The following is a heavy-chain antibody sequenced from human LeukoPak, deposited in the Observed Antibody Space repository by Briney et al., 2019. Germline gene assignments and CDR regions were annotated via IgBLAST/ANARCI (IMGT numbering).Heavy chain of an antibody. CDR1: GFSLTTSGVG. D-gene: IGHD4-17*01. Sequence: SGPTLVKPTQTLTLTCSFSGFSLTTSGVGVGWIGQPPGKALEWLALFYRDDDKRYSPSLKSRVTITKDTSKNQVVLTMTNMDPVDTATYYCACRVTTIGWLDYWGQRIMVTVSS. CDR3: ACRVTTIGWLDY. J-gene: IGHJ4*02. V-gene: IGHV2-5*02. CDR2: FYRDDDK.